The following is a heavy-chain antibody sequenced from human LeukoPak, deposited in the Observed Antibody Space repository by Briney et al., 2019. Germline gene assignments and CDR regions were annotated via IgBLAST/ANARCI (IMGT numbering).Heavy chain of an antibody. D-gene: IGHD3-22*01. CDR1: GFTFSSYG. CDR2: IRYDGSNK. Sequence: GGSLRLSCAASGFTFSSYGMHWVRQAPGKGLEWVAFIRYDGSNKYYADSVKGRFTISRDNSKNTLFLEMNSLRPEDTAVYYCAKYAAAGAYDRHSEIDSWGQGTLVTVSS. J-gene: IGHJ4*02. V-gene: IGHV3-30*02. CDR3: AKYAAAGAYDRHSEIDS.